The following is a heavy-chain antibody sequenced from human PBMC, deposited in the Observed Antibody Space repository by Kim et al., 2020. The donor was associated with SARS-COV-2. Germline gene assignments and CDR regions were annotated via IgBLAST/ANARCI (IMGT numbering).Heavy chain of an antibody. CDR2: IMPIFGTT. V-gene: IGHV1-69*13. D-gene: IGHD2-2*01. CDR1: GDAFSNYA. J-gene: IGHJ6*02. Sequence: SVKVSCKASGDAFSNYAISWVRQAPGQGLEWMGEIMPIFGTTRYAQKFQDRFTITADGSTNTAYMERSRLRSEDTAVYYCANRTGNMDVWGQGTTIIVSS. CDR3: ANRTGNMDV.